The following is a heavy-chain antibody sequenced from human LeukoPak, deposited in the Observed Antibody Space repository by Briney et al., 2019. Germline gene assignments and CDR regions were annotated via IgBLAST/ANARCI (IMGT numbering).Heavy chain of an antibody. CDR3: AREGDGSGLKVRYYYYYMDV. CDR2: ISSSGSTI. V-gene: IGHV3-11*01. J-gene: IGHJ6*03. D-gene: IGHD3-10*01. Sequence: GGSLRLSCAASGFTFCDSYISWIRQAPGKRVEWVSYISSSGSTIYYADSAKGRFTISGDNAKNSLYLQMNSLRAEDTAVYYCAREGDGSGLKVRYYYYYMDVWGKGTTVTISS. CDR1: GFTFCDSY.